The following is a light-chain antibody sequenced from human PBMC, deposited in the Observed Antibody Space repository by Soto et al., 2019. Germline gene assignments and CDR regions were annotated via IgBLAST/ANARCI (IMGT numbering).Light chain of an antibody. Sequence: QSALSQPPSASGSPGQSVTISCTGTSSDVGGYNYVSWYQQHPGKAPKLMIYEVSKRPSGVPDRFSGSKSGNTASLTVSGLQAEDDSDYYCSSYAGSNNVVFGGGTKLTV. CDR1: SSDVGGYNY. CDR2: EVS. CDR3: SSYAGSNNVV. V-gene: IGLV2-8*01. J-gene: IGLJ2*01.